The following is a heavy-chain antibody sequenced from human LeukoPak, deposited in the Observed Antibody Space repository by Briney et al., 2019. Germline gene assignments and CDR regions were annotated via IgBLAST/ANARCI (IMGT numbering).Heavy chain of an antibody. Sequence: SETLSLTCTVSGGSISSYYWSWIRQPPGKGLEWIGYIYYSGSTNYNPSLKCRVTISVDTSKNQFSLKLSSVTAADTAVYYCARHSYCSGGSCYSSGWFDPWGQGTLVTVSS. V-gene: IGHV4-59*01. CDR3: ARHSYCSGGSCYSSGWFDP. CDR2: IYYSGST. J-gene: IGHJ5*02. D-gene: IGHD2-15*01. CDR1: GGSISSYY.